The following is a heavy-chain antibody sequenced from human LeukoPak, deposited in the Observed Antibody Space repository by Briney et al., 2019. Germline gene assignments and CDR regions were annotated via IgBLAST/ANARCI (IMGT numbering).Heavy chain of an antibody. J-gene: IGHJ5*02. D-gene: IGHD6-19*01. CDR2: IDASGGAT. V-gene: IGHV3-23*01. Sequence: GGSLRLSCAASAFTFSNYAISWVRQPPGNGLEWVSSIDASGGATYYADSVKGRFTISRDNSKNTFYLQMNSLRAEDTAVYSCAKGSGSGWYGWFAPWGQGTLVTVSS. CDR3: AKGSGSGWYGWFAP. CDR1: AFTFSNYA.